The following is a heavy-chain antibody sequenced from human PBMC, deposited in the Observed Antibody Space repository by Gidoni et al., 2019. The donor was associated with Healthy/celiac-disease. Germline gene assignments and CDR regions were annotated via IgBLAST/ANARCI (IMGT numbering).Heavy chain of an antibody. V-gene: IGHV3-64D*06. CDR2: ISSNGGST. CDR3: VKEGIAAAGTFDY. D-gene: IGHD6-13*01. Sequence: EVQLVESGGGLVQPGGSLRLSCSASGFTFSSYAMHWVRQAPGKGLEYVSAISSNGGSTYYADSVKGRFTISRDNSKNTLYLQMSSLRAEDTAVYYCVKEGIAAAGTFDYWGQGTLVTVSS. J-gene: IGHJ4*02. CDR1: GFTFSSYA.